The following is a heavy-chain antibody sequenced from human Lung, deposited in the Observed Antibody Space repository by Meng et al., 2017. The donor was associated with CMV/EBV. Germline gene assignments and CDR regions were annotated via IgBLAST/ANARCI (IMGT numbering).Heavy chain of an antibody. CDR2: IGTAGDT. CDR1: GFTFSSYG. Sequence: GGSXRLXCAASGFTFSSYGMHWVRQATGKGLEWVSAIGTAGDTYYPGSVKGRFTISRENAKNSLYLQMNSLRAGDTAVYYCARSATVTTLGSRYGMDVWGQGTXVTCSS. CDR3: ARSATVTTLGSRYGMDV. V-gene: IGHV3-13*01. J-gene: IGHJ6*02. D-gene: IGHD4-11*01.